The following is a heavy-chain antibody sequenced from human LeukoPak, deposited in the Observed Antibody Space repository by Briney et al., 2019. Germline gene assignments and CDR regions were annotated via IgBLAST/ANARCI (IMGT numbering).Heavy chain of an antibody. J-gene: IGHJ5*02. D-gene: IGHD6-19*01. CDR3: ARSRGIAVAGTAGGWFDP. V-gene: IGHV4-34*01. CDR1: GGSFSGYY. Sequence: SETLSLTCAVYGGSFSGYYWSWIRQPPGRGLEWIGEINHSGSTNYNPSLKSRVTISVDTSKNQFSLKLSSVTAADTAVYYCARSRGIAVAGTAGGWFDPWGQGTLVTVSS. CDR2: INHSGST.